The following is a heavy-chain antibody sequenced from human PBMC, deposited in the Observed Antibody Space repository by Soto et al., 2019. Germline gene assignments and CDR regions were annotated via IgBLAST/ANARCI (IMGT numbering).Heavy chain of an antibody. V-gene: IGHV1-18*01. J-gene: IGHJ4*02. CDR2: ISAYNGNT. CDR1: GYTFTSYG. CDR3: AREPNYFDY. Sequence: GVPLKVSCKASGYTFTSYGISWVRQAPGQGLEWMGWISAYNGNTKYAQKLQGRVTMTTDTSTSTADMELRSLRSDDTAVYYCAREPNYFDYWGQGTLVTVSS.